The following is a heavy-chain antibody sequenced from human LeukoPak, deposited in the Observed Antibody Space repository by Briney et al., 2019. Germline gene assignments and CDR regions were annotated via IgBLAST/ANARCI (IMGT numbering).Heavy chain of an antibody. D-gene: IGHD2-2*02. J-gene: IGHJ4*02. CDR2: ISSSSSYI. Sequence: PGGSLRLSCAASGFTFSSYSMNWVRQAPGKGLEWVSSISSSSSYIYYADSVKGRFTISRDNSKNTLYLQMNSLRAEDTAVYYCAKTLGYCSSTSCYTGPPFDYWGQETLVTVSS. CDR3: AKTLGYCSSTSCYTGPPFDY. V-gene: IGHV3-21*04. CDR1: GFTFSSYS.